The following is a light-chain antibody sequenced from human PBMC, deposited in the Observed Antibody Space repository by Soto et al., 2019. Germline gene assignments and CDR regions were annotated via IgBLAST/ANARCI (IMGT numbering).Light chain of an antibody. J-gene: IGKJ5*01. Sequence: DIQMTQSPSSLSAFVGDRVTITCRASQTISNYLNWYQQRPGKAPKLLIYLASSLQSGVPSRFGGSGSWTDFTLTISSLQPEDSATYYCQQSYGPPITFGQGTRLEIK. V-gene: IGKV1-39*01. CDR3: QQSYGPPIT. CDR2: LAS. CDR1: QTISNY.